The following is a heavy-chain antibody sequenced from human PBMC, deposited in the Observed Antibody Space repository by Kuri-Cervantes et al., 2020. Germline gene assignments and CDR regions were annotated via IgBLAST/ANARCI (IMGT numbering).Heavy chain of an antibody. J-gene: IGHJ5*02. CDR2: INWNSVNI. CDR3: TKDIFTMVRGVIET. D-gene: IGHD3-10*01. V-gene: IGHV3-9*01. CDR1: GFTFDGFA. Sequence: GGSLRLSCAASGFTFDGFAMHWVRQAPGKGLEWVSGINWNSVNIGYADSVKGRFTISRDNAKNSLYLQMNSLRAEDTALYYCTKDIFTMVRGVIETWGQGILVTVSS.